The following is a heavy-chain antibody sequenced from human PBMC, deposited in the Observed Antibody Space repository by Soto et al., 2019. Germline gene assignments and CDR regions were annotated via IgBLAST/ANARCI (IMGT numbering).Heavy chain of an antibody. CDR2: INPNGGST. V-gene: IGHV1-46*01. CDR1: GYTFSSYY. D-gene: IGHD3-9*01. CDR3: ARGLGLGDC. Sequence: QVQLVQSGAEVKKPGASVKVSCKASGYTFSSYYIHWVRQAPGQGLEWIGIINPNGGSTNYAQNCNGRNSVSRDTSTATVYMDLSALTSDDTAMYYCARGLGLGDCWGQGTMVTVSS. J-gene: IGHJ4*02.